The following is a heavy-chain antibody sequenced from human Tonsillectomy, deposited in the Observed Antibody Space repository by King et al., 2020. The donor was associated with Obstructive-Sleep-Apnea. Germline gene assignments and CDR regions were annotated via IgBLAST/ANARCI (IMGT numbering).Heavy chain of an antibody. D-gene: IGHD2-2*01. V-gene: IGHV4-39*07. J-gene: IGHJ4*02. CDR1: GGSISSSSYY. CDR2: AYYSGSA. CDR3: ARGRVPATRGLLYYFDY. Sequence: VQLQESGPGLVKPSETLSLTCTVSGGSISSSSYYWGWIRQPPGKGLEWIASAYYSGSAYYNPSLKTRVTISIDTSKNQFSLKLSSVTAADTAVYYCARGRVPATRGLLYYFDYWGQGTLVTVSS.